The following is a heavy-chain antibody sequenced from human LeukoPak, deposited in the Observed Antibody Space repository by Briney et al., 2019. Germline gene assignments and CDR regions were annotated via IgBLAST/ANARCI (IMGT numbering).Heavy chain of an antibody. CDR3: ARAYSDLIYVY. CDR1: GFTFSRQA. CDR2: ISSSDGST. V-gene: IGHV3-23*01. D-gene: IGHD3-16*01. J-gene: IGHJ4*02. Sequence: GGSLRLSCAASGFTFSRQAMSWVRQAPGKGLEWVSTISSSDGSTNYADSVKGRFTISRDNSKNTLYLQMNSLRSEDTAVYYCARAYSDLIYVYWGQGTLVTVSS.